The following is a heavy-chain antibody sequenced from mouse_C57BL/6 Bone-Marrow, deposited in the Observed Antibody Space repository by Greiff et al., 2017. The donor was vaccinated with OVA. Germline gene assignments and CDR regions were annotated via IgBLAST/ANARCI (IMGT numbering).Heavy chain of an antibody. J-gene: IGHJ1*03. D-gene: IGHD1-1*01. CDR1: GYTFTSYW. V-gene: IGHV1-52*01. CDR3: ARDRESYYYGSSRYWYFDV. Sequence: QVQLQQPGAELVRPGSSVKLSCKASGYTFTSYWMHWVKQRPIQGLEWIGNIDPSDSETHYNQKFKDKATLTVDKSTSTAYMQLNSLTCEDSAVYYCARDRESYYYGSSRYWYFDVWGTGTTVTVSS. CDR2: IDPSDSET.